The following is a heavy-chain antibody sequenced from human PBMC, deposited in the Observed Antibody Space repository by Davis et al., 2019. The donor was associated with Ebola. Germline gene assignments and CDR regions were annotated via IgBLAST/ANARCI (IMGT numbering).Heavy chain of an antibody. V-gene: IGHV3-74*01. D-gene: IGHD3-22*01. Sequence: GESLKISCAASGFTFSSYWMHWVRQAPGKGLVWVSRINGDETITAYADSVQGRFAVSRDNTKNTLYLQMNSLRAEDTAVYYCSRDFDRVREWGQGTLVTVSS. CDR2: INGDETIT. CDR3: SRDFDRVRE. CDR1: GFTFSSYW. J-gene: IGHJ4*02.